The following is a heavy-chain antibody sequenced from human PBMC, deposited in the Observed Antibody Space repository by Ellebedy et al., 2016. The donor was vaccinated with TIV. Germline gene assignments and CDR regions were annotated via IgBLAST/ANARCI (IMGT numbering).Heavy chain of an antibody. J-gene: IGHJ4*02. D-gene: IGHD3-10*01. CDR3: ASRGVAVQGADY. V-gene: IGHV3-74*01. Sequence: DSRLRSDGSTTSDADLVKGRFSISRDNAKNTLYLQMNSLRAEDTAVYYCASRGVAVQGADYWGQGTLVSVSS. CDR2: LRSDGSTT.